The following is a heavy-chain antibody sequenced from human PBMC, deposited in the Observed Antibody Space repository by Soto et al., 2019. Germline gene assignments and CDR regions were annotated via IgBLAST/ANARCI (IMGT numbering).Heavy chain of an antibody. Sequence: SETLSLTCTVSGGSISSGGYYWSWIRQHPGKGLEWIGYIYYSGSTYYNPSLKSRVTISADTSKNQFSLKLSSVTAADTAVYYCARDLPAMGNHDAFDIWGQGTTVTVSS. V-gene: IGHV4-31*03. J-gene: IGHJ3*02. CDR1: GGSISSGGYY. CDR2: IYYSGST. D-gene: IGHD5-18*01. CDR3: ARDLPAMGNHDAFDI.